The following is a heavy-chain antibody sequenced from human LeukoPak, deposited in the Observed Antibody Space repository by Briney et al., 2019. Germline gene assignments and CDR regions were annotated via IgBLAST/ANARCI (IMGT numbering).Heavy chain of an antibody. D-gene: IGHD2-8*01. CDR2: VFQLQTVRS. Sequence: SETLSLTCTVSGSSITSTYYWAWFRQPPGKGLEWVATVFQLQTVRSFYNKSLESRVTMSLDTSQNQFSLNLTSVTAADTALYFCARVLHAPKFIDSWGQGTLVTVSS. CDR1: GSSITSTYY. CDR3: ARVLHAPKFIDS. J-gene: IGHJ4*02. V-gene: IGHV4-38-2*02.